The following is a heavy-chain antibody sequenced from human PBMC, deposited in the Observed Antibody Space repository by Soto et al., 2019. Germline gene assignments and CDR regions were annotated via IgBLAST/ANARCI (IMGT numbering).Heavy chain of an antibody. Sequence: QVQLQQWGAGLLKPSETLSLTCAVYGGSLSDSYWSWIRQPPGKGLEWIGDINHSGNSNYSPSLKSRVTISVDTSKNHFYLKLNSVTAADSAVYYCVKNCDYWGQGTLVTVSS. CDR1: GGSLSDSY. CDR2: INHSGNS. V-gene: IGHV4-34*01. CDR3: VKNCDY. J-gene: IGHJ4*02.